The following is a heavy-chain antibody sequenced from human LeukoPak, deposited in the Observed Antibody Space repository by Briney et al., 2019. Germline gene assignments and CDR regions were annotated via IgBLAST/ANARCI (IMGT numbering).Heavy chain of an antibody. V-gene: IGHV3-30-3*01. CDR2: ISYDGSNK. D-gene: IGHD2-21*01. Sequence: PGRSLRLSCAASGFTFSSYAMHWVRQAPGKGLEWVAVISYDGSNKYYADSVKGRFTISRDNSKNTLYLQMNSLRAEDTAVYYCARDRGVQRILDYWGQGTLVTVSS. CDR1: GFTFSSYA. CDR3: ARDRGVQRILDY. J-gene: IGHJ4*02.